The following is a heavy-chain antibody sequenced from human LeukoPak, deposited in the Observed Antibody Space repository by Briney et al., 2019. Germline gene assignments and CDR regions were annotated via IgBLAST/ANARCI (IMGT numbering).Heavy chain of an antibody. CDR2: INSDGSRT. Sequence: GGSLRLSCAASGFTFSSYWMHWVRQAPGKGLVWVSRINSDGSRTGYADSVKGRITISRDNAKNTMYLQMNSLRAEDTAVYYCVRASQGGVDWFDPWGQGTLVTVSS. V-gene: IGHV3-74*01. D-gene: IGHD3-16*01. CDR1: GFTFSSYW. J-gene: IGHJ5*02. CDR3: VRASQGGVDWFDP.